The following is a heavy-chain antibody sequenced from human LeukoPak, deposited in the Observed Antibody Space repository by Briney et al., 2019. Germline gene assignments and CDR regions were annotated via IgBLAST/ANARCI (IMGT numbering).Heavy chain of an antibody. D-gene: IGHD5-12*01. CDR2: INHSGNT. V-gene: IGHV4-34*01. CDR1: GGSFSGYY. J-gene: IGHJ5*02. CDR3: ARALRPYSGYDYYWFDP. Sequence: SETLSLTCAVYGGSFSGYYWSWIRQPPGKGLEWIGGINHSGNTNYKPSLKSRATISVDTPKIQFSLKLSSVTAADTAVYYCARALRPYSGYDYYWFDPWGQGTLVTVSS.